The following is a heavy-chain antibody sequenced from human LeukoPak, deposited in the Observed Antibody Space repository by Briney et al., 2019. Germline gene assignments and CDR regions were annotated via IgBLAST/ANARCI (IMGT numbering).Heavy chain of an antibody. CDR2: IYYSGST. CDR3: ARHASTWEFDY. Sequence: PSETLSLTCTVSGGSISSYYWSWIRQPPGKGLEWIGYIYYSGSTNYNPSLKSRVTISVDTSKNQFSLKLSSVTAADTAVYYCARHASTWEFDYWGQGTLVTVSS. J-gene: IGHJ4*02. V-gene: IGHV4-59*08. CDR1: GGSISSYY. D-gene: IGHD1-26*01.